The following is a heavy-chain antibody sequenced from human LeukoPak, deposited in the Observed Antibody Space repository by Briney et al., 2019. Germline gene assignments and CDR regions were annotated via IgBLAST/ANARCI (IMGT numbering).Heavy chain of an antibody. CDR2: ISGSGGST. D-gene: IGHD3-10*01. CDR1: GFTFSSYA. V-gene: IGHV3-23*01. J-gene: IGHJ5*02. Sequence: PGGSLRLSCAASGFTFSSYAMSWVRQAPGKGLEWVSAISGSGGSTYYADSVKGRFTISRDNSKNTLYLQMNSLRAGDTAVYYCAKDATYYYGSGSYSSWFDPWGQGTLVTVSS. CDR3: AKDATYYYGSGSYSSWFDP.